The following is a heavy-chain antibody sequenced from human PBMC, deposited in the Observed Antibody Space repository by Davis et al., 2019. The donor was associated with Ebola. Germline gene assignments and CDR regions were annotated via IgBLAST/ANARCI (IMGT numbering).Heavy chain of an antibody. J-gene: IGHJ6*02. CDR1: GYTFTSYD. CDR2: MNPNSGNT. CDR3: ARALGYCSSTSCYKGYYYYYYGMDV. D-gene: IGHD2-2*02. V-gene: IGHV1-8*01. Sequence: ASVKVSCKASGYTFTSYDINWVRQATGQGLEWMGWMNPNSGNTGYAQKFQGRVTMTRNTSISTAYMELSSLRSEDTAVYYCARALGYCSSTSCYKGYYYYYYGMDVWGQGTTVTVSS.